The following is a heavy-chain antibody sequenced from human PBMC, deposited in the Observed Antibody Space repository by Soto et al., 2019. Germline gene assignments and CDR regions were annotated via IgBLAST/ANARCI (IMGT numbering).Heavy chain of an antibody. D-gene: IGHD3-22*01. CDR3: ERNDHYDSSSYYYLRWFAP. V-gene: IGHV4-39*01. CDR2: IYYSGST. J-gene: IGHJ5*02. Sequence: SGTLSLTGTVSVGSISSSSYYWGWIRQPPGKGLEWIGSIYYSGSTYYNPSLKSRVTISVDTSNNQFSLKLCSVTAPDTAVYYCERNDHYDSSSYYYLRWFAPWG. CDR1: VGSISSSSYY.